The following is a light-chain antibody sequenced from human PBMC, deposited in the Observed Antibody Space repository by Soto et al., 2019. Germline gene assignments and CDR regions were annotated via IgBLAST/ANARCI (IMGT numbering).Light chain of an antibody. CDR1: SGSIASNS. CDR2: DDN. J-gene: IGLJ1*01. Sequence: NFMLTQPHSVSESPGKTVTISCTRSSGSIASNSVQWYQQRPGSAPTTVIYDDNQRPSGVPDRFSGSIDSSSTSASPTISGLKTEDEADYYCQSYDSSKFVLGTGTKV. CDR3: QSYDSSKFV. V-gene: IGLV6-57*04.